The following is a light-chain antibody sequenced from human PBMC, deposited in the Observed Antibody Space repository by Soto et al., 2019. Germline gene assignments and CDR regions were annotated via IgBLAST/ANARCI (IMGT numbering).Light chain of an antibody. CDR1: QSVSSDY. CDR2: GAF. J-gene: IGKJ2*01. Sequence: EIVLTQSPGTLSLSPGERVTLSCRASQSVSSDYLAWYQQKPGQAPRLLIYGAFHRATGIPDRFSGSGSGTHFTLAISRLEPEDFAVYYCQQYGGAPYTFGQGTKLEIK. CDR3: QQYGGAPYT. V-gene: IGKV3-20*01.